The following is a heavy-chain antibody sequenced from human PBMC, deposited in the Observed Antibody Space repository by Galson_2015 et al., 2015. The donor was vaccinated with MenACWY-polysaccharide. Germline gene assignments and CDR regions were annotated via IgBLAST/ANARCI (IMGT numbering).Heavy chain of an antibody. D-gene: IGHD2-21*02. Sequence: SLRLSCAASGFTFSSYWMHWVRQALGEGLVWVSRINTDGSSTSYADSVKGRFTVSRDNAKNTVYLQMNSLRAEDTAVYYCARDPHCGAGCSIHDAFDVWGQGTKVTVSS. CDR1: GFTFSSYW. J-gene: IGHJ3*01. V-gene: IGHV3-74*01. CDR2: INTDGSST. CDR3: ARDPHCGAGCSIHDAFDV.